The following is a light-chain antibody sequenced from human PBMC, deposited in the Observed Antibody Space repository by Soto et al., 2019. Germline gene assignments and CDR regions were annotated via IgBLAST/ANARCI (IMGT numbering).Light chain of an antibody. CDR3: QQRSNWTGT. CDR2: DAS. CDR1: QSLSSSQ. V-gene: IGKV3D-20*02. Sequence: EIVLTQSPGTLSLSPGERATLSCRASQSLSSSQLAWYQQKPGQAPRLLIYDASNRATGIPARFSGSGSGTDFTLTISSLETEDFAVYYCQQRSNWTGTFGQGTRLEIK. J-gene: IGKJ5*01.